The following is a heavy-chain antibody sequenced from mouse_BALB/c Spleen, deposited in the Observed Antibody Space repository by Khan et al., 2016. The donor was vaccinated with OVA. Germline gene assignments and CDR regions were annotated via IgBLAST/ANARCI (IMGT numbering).Heavy chain of an antibody. Sequence: EVQLQESGGDLVKPGGSLKLSCAASGFTFSSYSMSWVRQTPDERLEWVTTISSAGDFTYYPDSVQGRFTISRDNAKNTLYLQMSSLKSEDTTMYYWASHVTGSIAYWGQGTLVTVSA. V-gene: IGHV5-6*01. J-gene: IGHJ3*01. D-gene: IGHD4-1*01. CDR3: ASHVTGSIAY. CDR1: GFTFSSYS. CDR2: ISSAGDFT.